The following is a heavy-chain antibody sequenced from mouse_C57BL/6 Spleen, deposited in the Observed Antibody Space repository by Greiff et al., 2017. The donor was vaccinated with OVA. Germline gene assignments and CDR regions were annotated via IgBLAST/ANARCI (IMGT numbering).Heavy chain of an antibody. CDR1: GYTFTSYW. CDR2: IDPNSGGT. CDR3: ALDYYGSSWWYFDV. J-gene: IGHJ1*03. D-gene: IGHD1-1*01. Sequence: QVQLQQPGAELVKPGASVKLSCKASGYTFTSYWMHWVQQRPGRGLEWIGRIDPNSGGTKYNEKFKSTATLTVDKPSSTAYMQLSSLTSEYSAVYYCALDYYGSSWWYFDVWGTGTTVTVSS. V-gene: IGHV1-72*01.